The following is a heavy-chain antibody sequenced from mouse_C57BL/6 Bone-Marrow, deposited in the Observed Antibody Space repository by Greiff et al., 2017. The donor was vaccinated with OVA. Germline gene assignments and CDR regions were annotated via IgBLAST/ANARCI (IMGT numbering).Heavy chain of an antibody. CDR1: GYTFTSYW. J-gene: IGHJ3*01. V-gene: IGHV1-50*01. CDR3: ARSCLFWFAY. CDR2: IDPSDSYT. Sequence: QVQLQQSGAELVKPGASVKLSCKASGYTFTSYWMQWVKQRPGQGLEWIGEIDPSDSYTNYNQKFKGKATLTVDTSSSTAYMQLSSLTSEDSAVYYCARSCLFWFAYWGQGTLVTVSA.